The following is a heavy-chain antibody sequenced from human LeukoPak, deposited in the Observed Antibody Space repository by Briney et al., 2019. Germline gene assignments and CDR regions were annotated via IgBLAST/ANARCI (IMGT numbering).Heavy chain of an antibody. CDR2: ISAYNGNT. D-gene: IGHD2-2*01. CDR1: GYTFTSYG. Sequence: ASVKVSCKASGYTFTSYGISWVRQAPGQGLEWMGWISAYNGNTNYAQKLQGRVTMITDTSTSTAYMELRSLRSDDTAVYYCAREGSGYCSSTSCYSDAFDIWGQGTMVTVSS. J-gene: IGHJ3*02. V-gene: IGHV1-18*01. CDR3: AREGSGYCSSTSCYSDAFDI.